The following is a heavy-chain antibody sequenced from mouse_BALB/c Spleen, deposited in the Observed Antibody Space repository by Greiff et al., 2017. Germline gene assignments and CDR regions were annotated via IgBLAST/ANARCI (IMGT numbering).Heavy chain of an antibody. D-gene: IGHD2-3*01. CDR1: GFNIKDTY. CDR2: IDPANGNT. J-gene: IGHJ4*01. CDR3: ARHDGYYVGAMDY. V-gene: IGHV14-3*02. Sequence: EVQLQQSGAELVKPGASVKLSCTASGFNIKDTYLHWVKQRPEQGLEWIGRIDPANGNTKYDPKFQGKATITADTSSNTAYLQLSSLTSEDTAVYYCARHDGYYVGAMDYWGQGTSVTVSS.